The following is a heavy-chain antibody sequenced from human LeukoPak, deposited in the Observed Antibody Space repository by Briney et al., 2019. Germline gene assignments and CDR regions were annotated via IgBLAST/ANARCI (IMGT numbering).Heavy chain of an antibody. CDR3: ARGVSGWYDY. CDR2: IRYDGSNK. D-gene: IGHD6-19*01. CDR1: GFTFSSYG. J-gene: IGHJ4*02. Sequence: GGSLRLSCAASGFTFSSYGMHWVRQAPGKGLEWVAFIRYDGSNKYYADSVEGRFTISRDNSKNTLYLQMNSLRAGDTAVYYYARGVSGWYDYWGQGTLVTVSS. V-gene: IGHV3-30*02.